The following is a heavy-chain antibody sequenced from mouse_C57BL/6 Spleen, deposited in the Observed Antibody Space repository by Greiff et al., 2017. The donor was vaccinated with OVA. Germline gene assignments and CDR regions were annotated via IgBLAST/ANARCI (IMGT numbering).Heavy chain of an antibody. Sequence: DVQLQESGGDLVKPGGSLKLSCAASGFTFSSYGMSWVRQTPDKRLEWVATISSGGSYTYYPDSVKGRFTISRDNAKNTLYLQMSSLKSEDTAMYYCARHGGGTMDPFAYWGQGTLVTVSA. J-gene: IGHJ3*01. CDR3: ARHGGGTMDPFAY. CDR1: GFTFSSYG. V-gene: IGHV5-6*01. D-gene: IGHD1-1*02. CDR2: ISSGGSYT.